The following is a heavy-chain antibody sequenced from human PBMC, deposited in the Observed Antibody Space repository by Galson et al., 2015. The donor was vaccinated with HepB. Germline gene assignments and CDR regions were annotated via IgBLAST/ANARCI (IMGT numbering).Heavy chain of an antibody. D-gene: IGHD6-19*01. CDR1: GFPFSDYG. CDR3: VRDSGLYGLDV. J-gene: IGHJ6*02. V-gene: IGHV3-33*01. CDR2: IWYDGSQK. Sequence: SLRLSCATSGFPFSDYGMHWVRQAPGKGLEWLAVIWYDGSQKFHEDSVEGRFTISRDNFKNMLFLQMDSLRVDDTAVYFCVRDSGLYGLDVWGQGTRVTVSS.